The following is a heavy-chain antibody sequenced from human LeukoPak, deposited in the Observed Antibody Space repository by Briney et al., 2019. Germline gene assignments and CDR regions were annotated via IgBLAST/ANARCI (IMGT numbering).Heavy chain of an antibody. CDR3: ARRYGSALYGVFDY. CDR2: IYPSDSDT. V-gene: IGHV5-51*01. CDR1: GYTFNSYW. Sequence: GESLKISCKGSGYTFNSYWIGWVRQMPGAGLEWMGIIYPSDSDTRYSPSFQGQVTISADKSISTAYLQWSSLKASDGAMYYCARRYGSALYGVFDYWGQGTLVIVSS. D-gene: IGHD6-19*01. J-gene: IGHJ4*02.